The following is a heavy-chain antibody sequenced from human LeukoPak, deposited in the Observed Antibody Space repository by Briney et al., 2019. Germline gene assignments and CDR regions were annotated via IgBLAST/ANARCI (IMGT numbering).Heavy chain of an antibody. CDR3: ARGKEMTRTSGYYSFDF. V-gene: IGHV4-4*07. CDR1: IGSLNSYF. CDR2: VSDTGRA. Sequence: SETLSLTCTVSIGSLNSYFWTWVRQPAGKGLEWIGRVSDTGRAYYNPALASRVTISLDTSKTQFSLKVTSVTDADTAVYYCARGKEMTRTSGYYSFDFWGQGTLVSVSS. J-gene: IGHJ4*02. D-gene: IGHD3-9*01.